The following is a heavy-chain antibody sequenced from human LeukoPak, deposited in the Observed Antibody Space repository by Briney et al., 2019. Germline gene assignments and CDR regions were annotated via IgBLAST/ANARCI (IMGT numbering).Heavy chain of an antibody. J-gene: IGHJ4*02. CDR2: IRYDGSNK. Sequence: RRSLRLSWAAAAFTFSSYGMHWVRQAPGKGLGWVAFIRYDGSNKYYADSVKGRFTISRGNSKNTLYLQMNSLRAEDTAVYYCAKPGYSYGLAYWGQGTLVTVSS. CDR1: AFTFSSYG. V-gene: IGHV3-30*02. CDR3: AKPGYSYGLAY. D-gene: IGHD5-18*01.